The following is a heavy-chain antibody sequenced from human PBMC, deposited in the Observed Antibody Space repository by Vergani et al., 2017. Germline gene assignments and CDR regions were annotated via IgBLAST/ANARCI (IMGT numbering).Heavy chain of an antibody. D-gene: IGHD5-18*01. J-gene: IGHJ6*03. Sequence: QVQLQESGPGLVKPSETLSLTCTVSGGSISSYYWSWIRQPAGKGLEWIGRIYTSGSTNYNPSLKSRVTMSVDTSKNQFSLKLSSVNAAATAGYYCARDLRRYSYGFRFNYYMDVWGKGTTVTVSS. CDR1: GGSISSYY. V-gene: IGHV4-4*07. CDR2: IYTSGST. CDR3: ARDLRRYSYGFRFNYYMDV.